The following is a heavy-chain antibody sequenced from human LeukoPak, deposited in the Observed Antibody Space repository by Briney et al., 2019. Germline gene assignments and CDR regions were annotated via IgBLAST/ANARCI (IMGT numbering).Heavy chain of an antibody. CDR3: ARESSSGWYGWFDP. CDR2: ISAYNGNT. CDR1: GYTFTSYG. V-gene: IGHV1-18*01. J-gene: IGHJ5*02. Sequence: GASVKVSCTASGYTFTSYGISWVRQAPGQGLEWMGWISAYNGNTNYAQKLQGRVTMTTDTSTSTAYMELRSLRSDDTAVYYCARESSSGWYGWFDPWGQGTLVTVSS. D-gene: IGHD6-19*01.